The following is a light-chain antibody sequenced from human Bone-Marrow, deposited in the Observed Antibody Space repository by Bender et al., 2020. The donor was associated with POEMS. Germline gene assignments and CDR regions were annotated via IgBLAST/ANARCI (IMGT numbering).Light chain of an antibody. CDR2: DVT. CDR1: SRDVGDYDH. CDR3: CSYSGSYTWV. Sequence: QSALTQPASVSGSPGQSITISCTGTSRDVGDYDHVSWYQHHPGKAPKLIIYDVTQRPSGVPDRFSASKSGNTASLTISGLQVEDETDYYCCSYSGSYTWVFGGGTKVTVL. V-gene: IGLV2-11*01. J-gene: IGLJ3*02.